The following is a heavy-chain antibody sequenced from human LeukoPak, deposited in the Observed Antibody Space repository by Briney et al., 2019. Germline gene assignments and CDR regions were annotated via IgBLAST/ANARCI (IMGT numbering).Heavy chain of an antibody. CDR3: ARGATDVTRWFDP. J-gene: IGHJ5*02. CDR2: ISRASESI. Sequence: GGSLRLSCAASGFTFNTYSMSWVRQAPGKGLEWDSIISRASESIFYADSVKGRFTISRDNAKNSLYLQMNGLRAEDTAVYYCARGATDVTRWFDPWGQGTRVTVSS. D-gene: IGHD1-1*01. CDR1: GFTFNTYS. V-gene: IGHV3-21*01.